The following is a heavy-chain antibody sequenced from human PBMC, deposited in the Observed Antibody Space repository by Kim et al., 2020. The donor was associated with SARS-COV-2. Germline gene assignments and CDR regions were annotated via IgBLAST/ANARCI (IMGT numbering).Heavy chain of an antibody. CDR2: GST. J-gene: IGHJ6*03. V-gene: IGHV3-23*01. Sequence: GSTSSADAVKGRFTISRDHSKNTLYLQMNSLRAEDTAVYYCAKDSGGYMDVWGKGTTVTVSS. CDR3: AKDSGGYMDV. D-gene: IGHD3-10*01.